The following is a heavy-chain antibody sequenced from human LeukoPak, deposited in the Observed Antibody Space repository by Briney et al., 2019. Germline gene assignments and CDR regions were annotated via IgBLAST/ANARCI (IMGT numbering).Heavy chain of an antibody. CDR1: GGSISSYY. V-gene: IGHV4-4*07. CDR3: VRESAAALVQDY. J-gene: IGHJ4*02. CDR2: IYTSGST. Sequence: SETLSLTCTVSGGSISSYYWSWIRQPAGKGLEWIGRIYTSGSTNYNPSLKSRVTMSVDTSKNQFSLKLSSVTAADTAVYYCVRESAAALVQDYWGQGTLVTVSS. D-gene: IGHD6-13*01.